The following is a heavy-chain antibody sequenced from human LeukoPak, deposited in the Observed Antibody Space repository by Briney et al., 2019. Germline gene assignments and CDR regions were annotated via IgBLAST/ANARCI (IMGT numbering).Heavy chain of an antibody. V-gene: IGHV1-18*01. D-gene: IGHD4-17*01. CDR3: ARGGLDYGDVPIVT. CDR2: ISAYNGNT. J-gene: IGHJ5*02. CDR1: GYTFTSYG. Sequence: ASVKVSCKASGYTFTSYGISWVRQAPGQGLEWMGWISAYNGNTNYAQKLQGRVTMTTDTSTSTAYMELSSLRSEDTAVYYCARGGLDYGDVPIVTWGQGTLVTVSS.